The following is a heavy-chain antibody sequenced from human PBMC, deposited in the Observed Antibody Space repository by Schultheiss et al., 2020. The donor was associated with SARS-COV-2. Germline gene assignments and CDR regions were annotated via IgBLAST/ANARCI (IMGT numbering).Heavy chain of an antibody. V-gene: IGHV3-53*04. Sequence: GGSLRLSCAASGFTVSSNYMSWVRQAPGKGLEWVSVIYSGGSTYYADSVKGRFTISRHNSKNTLYLQMNSLRAEDTAVYYCAKDSGGTSGYGMDVWGQGTTVTVSS. CDR1: GFTVSSNY. J-gene: IGHJ6*02. D-gene: IGHD1-1*01. CDR3: AKDSGGTSGYGMDV. CDR2: IYSGGST.